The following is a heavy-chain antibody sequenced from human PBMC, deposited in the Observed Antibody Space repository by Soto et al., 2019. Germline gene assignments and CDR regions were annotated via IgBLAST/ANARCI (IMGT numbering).Heavy chain of an antibody. D-gene: IGHD3-22*01. CDR1: GYTFTSYY. Sequence: QVQLVQSGAEVKKPGASVKVSCKASGYTFTSYYMHWVRQAPGQGLEWMGIINPSGGSTSYAQKFPGRVTMTTDTSTSTVYMELSSLRSEDTAVYYCASDSSGYSWFDPWGQGTLVTVSS. CDR3: ASDSSGYSWFDP. J-gene: IGHJ5*02. CDR2: INPSGGST. V-gene: IGHV1-46*03.